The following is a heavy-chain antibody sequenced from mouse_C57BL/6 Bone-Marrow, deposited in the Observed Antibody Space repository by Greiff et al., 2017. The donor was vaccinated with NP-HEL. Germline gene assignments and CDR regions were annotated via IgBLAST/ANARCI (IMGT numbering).Heavy chain of an antibody. Sequence: VQLQQSGPELVKPGASVKISCKASGYSFTGYYMNWVKQSPEKSLEWIGEINPSTGGTTYNQKFKAKATLTVDKSSSTAYMQLKSLTSEDSAVYYCARKVNYSNFDFDYWGQGTTLTGSS. D-gene: IGHD2-5*01. CDR2: INPSTGGT. V-gene: IGHV1-42*01. CDR3: ARKVNYSNFDFDY. CDR1: GYSFTGYY. J-gene: IGHJ2*01.